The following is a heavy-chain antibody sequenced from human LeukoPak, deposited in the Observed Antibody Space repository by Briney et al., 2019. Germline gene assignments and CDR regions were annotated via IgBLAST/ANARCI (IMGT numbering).Heavy chain of an antibody. CDR1: GFTLSRYW. V-gene: IGHV3-7*01. D-gene: IGHD1-26*01. CDR3: AREITSGSGSPGY. CDR2: INEDGSEK. Sequence: SGGSLRLSCAASGFTLSRYWMSWVRQAPGKGLEWVANINEDGSEKDYVDSVKGRLTISRDNAKNSLYLQMNSLRAEDTAVYYCAREITSGSGSPGYWGQGTLVTVSS. J-gene: IGHJ4*02.